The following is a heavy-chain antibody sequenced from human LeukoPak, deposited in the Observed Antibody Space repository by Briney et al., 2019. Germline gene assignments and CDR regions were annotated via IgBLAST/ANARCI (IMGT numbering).Heavy chain of an antibody. CDR2: INPSGGST. J-gene: IGHJ6*03. V-gene: IGHV1-46*01. CDR1: GYTFTSYY. CDR3: ARGVAGTYYYYYMDV. D-gene: IGHD6-19*01. Sequence: ASVKVSCKASGYTFTSYYIHWVRQAPGQGLEWMGVINPSGGSTSYAQKFQGRVTMTRDMSTSTVYMELSRLRSDDTALYYCARGVAGTYYYYYMDVWGKGTTVTVSS.